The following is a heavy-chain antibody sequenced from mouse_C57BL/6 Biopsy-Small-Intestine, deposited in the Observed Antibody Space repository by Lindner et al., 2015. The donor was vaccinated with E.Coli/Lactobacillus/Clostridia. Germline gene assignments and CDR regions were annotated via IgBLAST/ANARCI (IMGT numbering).Heavy chain of an antibody. CDR3: AREELWSAWFAY. CDR1: GYTFTDYY. V-gene: IGHV1-84*01. CDR2: IYPGNGDT. Sequence: VQLQESGPELLKPGASVKISCKASGYTFTDYYINWVKQRPGQGLEWIGWIYPGNGDTKYNEKFKGKATLTVDTSSSTAYMQLSSLTSEDSAVYFCAREELWSAWFAYWGQGTLVTVSA. D-gene: IGHD1-1*02. J-gene: IGHJ3*01.